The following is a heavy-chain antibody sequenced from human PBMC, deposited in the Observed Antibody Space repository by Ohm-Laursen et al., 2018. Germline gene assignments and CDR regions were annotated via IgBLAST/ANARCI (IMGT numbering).Heavy chain of an antibody. D-gene: IGHD6-19*01. V-gene: IGHV3-33*01. CDR3: ARASSSIAVAGLDY. CDR1: GFTFSSYG. Sequence: SLRLSCAASGFTFSSYGMHWVRQAPGKGLEWVAVIWYDGSNKYYADSVKGRFTISRDNSKNTLYLQMNSLRAEDTAVYYCARASSSIAVAGLDYWGQGTLVTVSS. CDR2: IWYDGSNK. J-gene: IGHJ4*02.